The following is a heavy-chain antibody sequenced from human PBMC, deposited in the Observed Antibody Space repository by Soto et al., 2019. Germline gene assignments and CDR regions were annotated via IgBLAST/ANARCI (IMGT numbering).Heavy chain of an antibody. Sequence: EVQLVESGGGLVQPGGSLRLSCAASGFIFSTYWMHWVRQAPGKGLVWVSRISVDGSSTSYADSVKGRFTISRDNAKNTLYLRMHSLTAEDTAVYYCARGGMEPVDYWGQGTLVTVSS. CDR2: ISVDGSST. CDR1: GFIFSTYW. D-gene: IGHD1-26*01. V-gene: IGHV3-74*01. J-gene: IGHJ4*02. CDR3: ARGGMEPVDY.